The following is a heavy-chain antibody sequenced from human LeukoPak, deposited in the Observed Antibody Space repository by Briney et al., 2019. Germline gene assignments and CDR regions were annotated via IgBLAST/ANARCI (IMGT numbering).Heavy chain of an antibody. Sequence: GGSLRLSCAASGFTFSSYSMNWVRQAPGKGLEWVSSISSSSSYIYYADSVKGRFTISRDNAKNSPYLQMNSLRAEDTAVYHCARSGGVITVAPFDCWGQGSLVTVSS. CDR3: ARSGGVITVAPFDC. D-gene: IGHD4-23*01. CDR2: ISSSSSYI. CDR1: GFTFSSYS. J-gene: IGHJ4*02. V-gene: IGHV3-21*01.